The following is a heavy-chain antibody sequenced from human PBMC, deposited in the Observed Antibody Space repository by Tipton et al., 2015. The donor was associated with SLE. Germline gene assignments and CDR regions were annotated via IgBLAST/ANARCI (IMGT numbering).Heavy chain of an antibody. J-gene: IGHJ3*02. CDR1: GGSISSGSYY. Sequence: LTCTVSGGSISSGSYYWSWIRQPAGKGLEWIGRIYTSGSTNYNPSLKSRVTISLDTSKNQFSLRLSSVTAADTAMYYCARSEEAGDAFDIWGQGTVVTVSS. V-gene: IGHV4-61*02. D-gene: IGHD6-19*01. CDR2: IYTSGST. CDR3: ARSEEAGDAFDI.